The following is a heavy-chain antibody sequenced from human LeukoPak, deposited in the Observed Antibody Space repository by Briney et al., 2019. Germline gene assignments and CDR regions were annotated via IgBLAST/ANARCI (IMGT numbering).Heavy chain of an antibody. Sequence: PSETLSLTCAVYGGSFSGYYWSWIRQPPGKGLEWIGEINHSGSTNYNPSLKSRVTISVDTSKNQFSLKLSSVTAADTAVYYCARGGGYGLGYWGQGTLVTVSS. CDR3: ARGGGYGLGY. CDR1: GGSFSGYY. J-gene: IGHJ4*02. V-gene: IGHV4-34*01. CDR2: INHSGST. D-gene: IGHD3-10*01.